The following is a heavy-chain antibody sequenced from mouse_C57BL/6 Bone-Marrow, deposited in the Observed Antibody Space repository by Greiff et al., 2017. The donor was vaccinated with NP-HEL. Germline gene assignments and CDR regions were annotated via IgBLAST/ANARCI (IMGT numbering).Heavy chain of an antibody. V-gene: IGHV5-4*01. CDR2: ISDGGSYT. D-gene: IGHD3-2*02. CDR3: AGDRRQLRLLYAMDY. J-gene: IGHJ4*01. Sequence: EVHLVESGGGLVKPGGSLKLSCAASGFTFSSYAMSWVRQTPEKRLEWVATISDGGSYTYYPDNVKGRFTISRDNAKNNLYLQMSHLKSEDTAMYYCAGDRRQLRLLYAMDYWGQGTSVTVSS. CDR1: GFTFSSYA.